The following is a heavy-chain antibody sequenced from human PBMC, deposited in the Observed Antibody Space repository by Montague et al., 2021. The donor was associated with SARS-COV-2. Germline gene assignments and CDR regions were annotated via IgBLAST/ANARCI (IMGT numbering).Heavy chain of an antibody. CDR3: ARGLYNWNYEHWFDT. J-gene: IGHJ5*02. V-gene: IGHV4-39*01. D-gene: IGHD1-7*01. Sequence: SETLSLTCTVSGGSVGSGHYYWAWIRQPPGKGLEWIGTIYYSGSTYYXPSPRSRVTIDVDASTNQFSLKLHSVTAADTAVYFCARGLYNWNYEHWFDTWGQGTLVTVSS. CDR1: GGSVGSGHYY. CDR2: IYYSGST.